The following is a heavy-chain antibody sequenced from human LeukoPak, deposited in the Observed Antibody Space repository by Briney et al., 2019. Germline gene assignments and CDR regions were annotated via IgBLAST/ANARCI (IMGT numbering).Heavy chain of an antibody. V-gene: IGHV1-24*01. CDR3: ARGWTNDFWSGYSSVWFDP. D-gene: IGHD3-3*01. CDR2: FDPEDGET. J-gene: IGHJ5*02. Sequence: ASVKVSCKVSGYTLTELSMHWVRQAPGKGLEWMGGFDPEDGETIYAQKFQGRVTMTEDTSTDTAYMELSSLRSKDTAVYYCARGWTNDFWSGYSSVWFDPWGQGTLVTVSS. CDR1: GYTLTELS.